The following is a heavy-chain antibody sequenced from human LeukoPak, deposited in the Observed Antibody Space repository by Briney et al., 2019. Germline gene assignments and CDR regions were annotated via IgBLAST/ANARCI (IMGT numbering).Heavy chain of an antibody. Sequence: GGSLRLSCSASGFTFSTYNMYWIRQAPGKGLEWVAHLRQDGNNKIYADSLKGRFTISRNNSEKTLFLQMNSLRPEDTAVYYCARDAAMTYRGYFDIWGRGTLVTVSS. CDR3: ARDAAMTYRGYFDI. V-gene: IGHV3-30*02. J-gene: IGHJ2*01. D-gene: IGHD3-16*02. CDR2: LRQDGNNK. CDR1: GFTFSTYN.